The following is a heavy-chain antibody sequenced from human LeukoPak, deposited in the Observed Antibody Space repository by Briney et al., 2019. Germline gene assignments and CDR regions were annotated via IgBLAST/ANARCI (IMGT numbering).Heavy chain of an antibody. CDR3: ARAPMYCSSTSCYLDY. J-gene: IGHJ4*02. CDR2: IWYDGSNK. D-gene: IGHD2-2*01. V-gene: IGHV3-33*01. Sequence: QPGGSLRLSCAASGFTFSSYGMHWVRQAPGKGLEWVAVIWYDGSNKYYADSVKGRFTISRDNSKDTLYLQMNSLRAEDTAVYYCARAPMYCSSTSCYLDYWGQGTLVTVSP. CDR1: GFTFSSYG.